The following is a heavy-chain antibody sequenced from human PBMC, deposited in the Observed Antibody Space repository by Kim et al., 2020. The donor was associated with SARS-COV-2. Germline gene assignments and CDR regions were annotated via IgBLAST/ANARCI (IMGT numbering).Heavy chain of an antibody. V-gene: IGHV4-39*01. CDR2: IYYSGST. Sequence: SETLSLTCTVSGGSISSSSYYWCWIRQPPGKGLEWIGSIYYSGSTYYNPSLKSRVTISVDTSKNQFSLKLSSVTAADTAVYYCASRGEAGYDILTGYYEDFFDFWGQGTQVTVSS. J-gene: IGHJ4*02. CDR3: ASRGEAGYDILTGYYEDFFDF. CDR1: GGSISSSSYY. D-gene: IGHD3-9*01.